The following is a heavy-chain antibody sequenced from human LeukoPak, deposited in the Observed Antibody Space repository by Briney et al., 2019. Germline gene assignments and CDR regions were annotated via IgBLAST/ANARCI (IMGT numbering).Heavy chain of an antibody. Sequence: GGSLRLSCAVSGFTFSSYAMHWVRQAPGKGLEYVSAISSNGGSTYYANSVKGRFTISRDNSKNTLYLQMGSLRAEDMAVYYCARGPGTGYSSSWYTPYVYWGQGTLVTVSS. D-gene: IGHD6-13*01. CDR1: GFTFSSYA. CDR3: ARGPGTGYSSSWYTPYVY. CDR2: ISSNGGST. J-gene: IGHJ4*02. V-gene: IGHV3-64*01.